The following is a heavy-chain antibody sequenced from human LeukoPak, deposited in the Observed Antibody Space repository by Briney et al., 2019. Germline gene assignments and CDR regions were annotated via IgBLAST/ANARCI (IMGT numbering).Heavy chain of an antibody. CDR3: ARRYGSGSSGTFDY. Sequence: PSETLSLTCTVSGGSISSYYWSWIRQPPGKGLEWIAYIYYSGSTNYNPSLKSRVTISVDTSKNQFSLKLSSVTAADTAVYYCARRYGSGSSGTFDYWGQGTLVTVSS. D-gene: IGHD3-10*01. V-gene: IGHV4-59*01. J-gene: IGHJ4*02. CDR2: IYYSGST. CDR1: GGSISSYY.